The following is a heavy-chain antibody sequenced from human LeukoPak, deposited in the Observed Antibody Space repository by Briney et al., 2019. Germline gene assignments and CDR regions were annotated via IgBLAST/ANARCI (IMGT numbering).Heavy chain of an antibody. CDR1: GGSFSGYY. Sequence: SETLSLTCAVYGGSFSGYYWSWIRQPPGKGLEWIGEINHSGSTNYNPSLKSRVTISVDTSKNQFSLKLSSVTAADTAVYYCARSSLPMVFDCWGQGTLVTVSS. CDR2: INHSGST. J-gene: IGHJ4*02. CDR3: ARSSLPMVFDC. D-gene: IGHD3-10*01. V-gene: IGHV4-34*01.